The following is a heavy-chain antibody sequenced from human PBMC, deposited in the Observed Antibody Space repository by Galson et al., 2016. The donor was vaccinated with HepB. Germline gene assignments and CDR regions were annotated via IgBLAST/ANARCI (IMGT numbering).Heavy chain of an antibody. CDR3: ARSYGGYAFDI. CDR1: GGSISSYY. J-gene: IGHJ3*02. V-gene: IGHV4-59*01. CDR2: IYYSGTT. Sequence: SETLSLTCTVSGGSISSYYWSWIRQPPGKGLEWIAYIYYSGTTTYNPSLKSRVTISVDTSKSQFSLKVTSVTAADTAVYYCARSYGGYAFDIWGQGTMVTVSS. D-gene: IGHD4-23*01.